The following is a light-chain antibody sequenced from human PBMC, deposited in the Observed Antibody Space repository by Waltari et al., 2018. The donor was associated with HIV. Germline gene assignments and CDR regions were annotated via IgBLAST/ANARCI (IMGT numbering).Light chain of an antibody. V-gene: IGLV1-40*01. CDR2: GNS. CDR3: QSYDSSLSAWV. Sequence: QSVLPQPPPVSGAPGPRVTISCTGSSSHIRAGYDVHWYQQLPGTAPNLLIYGNSNRPSGVPDRFSGSKSGTSASLAITGLQAEDEADYYCQSYDSSLSAWVFGGGTRLTVL. J-gene: IGLJ3*02. CDR1: SSHIRAGYD.